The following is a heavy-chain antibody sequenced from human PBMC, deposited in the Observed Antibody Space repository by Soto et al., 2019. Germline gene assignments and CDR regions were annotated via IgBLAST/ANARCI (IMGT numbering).Heavy chain of an antibody. CDR2: ISNDGSNK. Sequence: QVQLLESGGGEVQPGRSLRLSCAASGFSFSIYGMHWVRQAPGKGLEWVAVISNDGSNKYYADSVKGRFTFSRDNSKNKLYLQMNSLRADDTAIYYCAKQGAVSGDFDHWGQGTLVTVSS. CDR1: GFSFSIYG. V-gene: IGHV3-30*18. J-gene: IGHJ4*02. CDR3: AKQGAVSGDFDH. D-gene: IGHD6-19*01.